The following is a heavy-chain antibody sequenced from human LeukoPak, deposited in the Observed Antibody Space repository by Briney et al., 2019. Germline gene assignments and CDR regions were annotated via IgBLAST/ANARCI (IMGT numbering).Heavy chain of an antibody. CDR3: AKGDDYGDIHFDY. CDR2: ISGSGGST. V-gene: IGHV3-23*01. J-gene: IGHJ4*02. Sequence: GGSLRLSCAASGFIFSSYAMSWVRQAPGKGLEWVSAISGSGGSTYYADSVKGRFTISRDNSKNTLYLQLNSLRAEDTAVYYCAKGDDYGDIHFDYWGQGTLVTVSS. CDR1: GFIFSSYA. D-gene: IGHD4-17*01.